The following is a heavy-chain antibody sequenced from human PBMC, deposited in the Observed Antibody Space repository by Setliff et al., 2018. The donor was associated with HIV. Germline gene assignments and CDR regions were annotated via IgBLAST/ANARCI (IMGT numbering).Heavy chain of an antibody. CDR1: GFIFSSYE. J-gene: IGHJ5*02. V-gene: IGHV3-23*01. CDR2: ISASGSGGST. Sequence: GSLRLSCAASGFIFSSYEVNWVRQAPGKGLEWVSYISASGSGGSTYYADSVKGRFIISRDNSKNTLYLQMNSLRAQDTAIYYCAKDPRGSMVRGLINYFDPWGQGTLVTVS. CDR3: AKDPRGSMVRGLINYFDP. D-gene: IGHD3-10*01.